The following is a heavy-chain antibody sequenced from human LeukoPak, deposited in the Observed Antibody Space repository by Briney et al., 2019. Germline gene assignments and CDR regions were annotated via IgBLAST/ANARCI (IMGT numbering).Heavy chain of an antibody. J-gene: IGHJ6*02. V-gene: IGHV4-59*01. CDR1: GGSISPYF. CDR3: ARGFGSGWFLYYYGMDV. CDR2: IYYSGST. Sequence: SETLSLTCTVSGGSISPYFWSWIRQPPGKGLEWIGYIYYSGSTNYNPSLKSRVTISVDTSKNQFSLKLSSVTAADTAVYYCARGFGSGWFLYYYGMDVWGQGTTVTVSS. D-gene: IGHD6-19*01.